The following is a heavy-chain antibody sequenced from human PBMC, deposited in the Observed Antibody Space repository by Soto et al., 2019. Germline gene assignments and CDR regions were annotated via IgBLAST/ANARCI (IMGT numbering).Heavy chain of an antibody. Sequence: SETLSLTCSVSGGSLNTYYWSWVRQPPGKGLEWLGYISYSGSTSYNPSLKSRLTISLSASRNQFSLNLRSVTAADSALYYCARGTRATQYYYYFYGMDIWGPGTTVTVSS. V-gene: IGHV4-59*01. CDR2: ISYSGST. D-gene: IGHD3-10*01. CDR3: ARGTRATQYYYYFYGMDI. J-gene: IGHJ6*02. CDR1: GGSLNTYY.